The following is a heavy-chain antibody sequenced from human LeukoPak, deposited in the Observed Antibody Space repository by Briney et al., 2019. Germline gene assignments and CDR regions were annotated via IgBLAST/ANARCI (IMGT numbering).Heavy chain of an antibody. V-gene: IGHV1-69*04. CDR3: VCGSGSYYNGLPLDY. D-gene: IGHD3-10*01. CDR2: IIPILGIA. Sequence: GASVKVSRKASGGTFSSYAISWVRQAPGQGLEWMGRIIPILGIANYAQKFQGRVTITADKSTSTAYMELSSLRSEDTAVYYCVCGSGSYYNGLPLDYWGQGTLVTVSS. J-gene: IGHJ4*02. CDR1: GGTFSSYA.